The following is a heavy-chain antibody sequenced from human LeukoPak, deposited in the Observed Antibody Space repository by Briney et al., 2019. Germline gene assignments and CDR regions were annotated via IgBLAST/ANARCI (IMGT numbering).Heavy chain of an antibody. Sequence: PGGSLRLSCAASGFTFSSYAMSWVRQAPGKGLEWVSAISGSGGSTYYADSVKGRFAISRDNSKNTLYLQMNSLRAEDTAVYYCAKDPIDYDRPIPWGQGTMVTVSS. J-gene: IGHJ3*01. CDR3: AKDPIDYDRPIP. CDR2: ISGSGGST. D-gene: IGHD3-22*01. CDR1: GFTFSSYA. V-gene: IGHV3-23*01.